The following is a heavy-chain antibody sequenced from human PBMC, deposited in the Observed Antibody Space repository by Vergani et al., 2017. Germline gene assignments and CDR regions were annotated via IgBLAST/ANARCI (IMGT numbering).Heavy chain of an antibody. CDR2: ISGSGGST. CDR1: GFTFSSYA. CDR3: ARCPSNYDFWSGYYTGAFPYYFDY. J-gene: IGHJ4*02. D-gene: IGHD3-3*01. Sequence: EVQLLESGGGLVQPGGSLRLSCAASGFTFSSYAMSWVRPAPGKGLEWVSAISGSGGSTYYADSVKGRFTISRDNSKNTLYLQMNSLRAEDTAVYYCARCPSNYDFWSGYYTGAFPYYFDYWGQGTLVTVSS. V-gene: IGHV3-23*01.